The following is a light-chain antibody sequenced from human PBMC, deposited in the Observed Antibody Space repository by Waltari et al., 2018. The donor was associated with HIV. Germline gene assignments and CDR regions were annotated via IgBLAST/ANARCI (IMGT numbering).Light chain of an antibody. J-gene: IGKJ1*01. CDR1: QSVSSN. CDR3: QQYNDWPRT. CDR2: GAS. Sequence: EIVMTQSPATLSVSPGERATLSCRASQSVSSNLAWYQQKPGQAPRLLIFGASTRATGIPARFSCGGSGTDFTLSISSLQSEDFALYYFQQYNDWPRTFGQGTKVEIK. V-gene: IGKV3-15*01.